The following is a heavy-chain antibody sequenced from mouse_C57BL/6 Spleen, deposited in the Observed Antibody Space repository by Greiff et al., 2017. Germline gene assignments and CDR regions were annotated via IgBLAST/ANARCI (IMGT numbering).Heavy chain of an antibody. CDR3: ARYGSGQGYAMDY. CDR2: IRNKANGYTT. D-gene: IGHD3-3*01. CDR1: GFTFTDYY. J-gene: IGHJ4*01. Sequence: EVMLVESGGGLVQPGGSLSLSCAASGFTFTDYYMSWVRQPPGKALEWLGFIRNKANGYTTEYSASVKGRFTISRDNSQSILYLQMNALRAEDSATYYCARYGSGQGYAMDYWGQGTSVTVSS. V-gene: IGHV7-3*01.